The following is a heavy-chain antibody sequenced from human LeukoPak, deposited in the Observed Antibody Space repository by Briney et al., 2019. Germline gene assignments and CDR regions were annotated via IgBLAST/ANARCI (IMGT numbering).Heavy chain of an antibody. CDR2: MYNSGST. Sequence: PSETLSLTCTVSGVSISTYYWSWIRQPPGKELEWIGFMYNSGSTYYNPSLKSRVTISVDTSKNQFSLKLSSVTAADTAVYYCARSGYSYGYWSDYYYYMDVWGKGTTVTISS. V-gene: IGHV4-59*08. D-gene: IGHD5-18*01. CDR3: ARSGYSYGYWSDYYYYMDV. CDR1: GVSISTYY. J-gene: IGHJ6*03.